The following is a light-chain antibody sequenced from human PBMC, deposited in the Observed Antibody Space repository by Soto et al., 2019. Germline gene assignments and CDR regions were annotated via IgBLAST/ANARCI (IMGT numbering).Light chain of an antibody. CDR1: SSDVGGYPF. CDR2: DVN. J-gene: IGLJ1*01. Sequence: QSALTQPPSASGSPGQSVTSSCTGTSSDVGGYPFVSWYQQHPGKAPKVLIYDVNKRPSGVPDRFSGSKSGNTASLTVSVLQAEDEADYYCRSHAGSDDPIVFGTGTKLTVL. V-gene: IGLV2-8*01. CDR3: RSHAGSDDPIV.